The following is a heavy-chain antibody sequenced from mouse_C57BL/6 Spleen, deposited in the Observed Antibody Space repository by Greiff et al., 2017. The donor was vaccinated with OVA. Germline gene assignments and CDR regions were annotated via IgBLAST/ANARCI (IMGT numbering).Heavy chain of an antibody. Sequence: QVQLQQPGAELVRPGSSVKLSCKASGYTFTSYWMDWVKQRPGQGLEWIGNIYPSDSETHYNQKFKDKATLTVDKSSSTAYMQLSSLTSEDSAVYYCARRGIYESFDFWGQGTTLTVSS. J-gene: IGHJ2*01. CDR1: GYTFTSYW. CDR3: ARRGIYESFDF. CDR2: IYPSDSET. V-gene: IGHV1-61*01. D-gene: IGHD1-1*01.